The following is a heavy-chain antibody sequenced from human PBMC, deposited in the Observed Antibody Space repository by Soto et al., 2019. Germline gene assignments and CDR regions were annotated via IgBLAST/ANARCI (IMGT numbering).Heavy chain of an antibody. CDR3: VRDYDYDTSRNDAFDI. J-gene: IGHJ3*02. V-gene: IGHV4-31*03. CDR2: IYSSGST. D-gene: IGHD3-22*01. Sequence: VQLQESGPGLVKPSQTLSLTCTVSGGSISSGDYYWSWIRPHPGKGLEWIGYIYSSGSTYYNPSLRSRVTIAADTSKNQFSLRLSSVTAADTAVYYCVRDYDYDTSRNDAFDIWGQGTMVTVSS. CDR1: GGSISSGDYY.